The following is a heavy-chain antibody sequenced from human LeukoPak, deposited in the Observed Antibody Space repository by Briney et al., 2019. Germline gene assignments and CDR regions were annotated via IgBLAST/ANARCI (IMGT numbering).Heavy chain of an antibody. J-gene: IGHJ6*02. Sequence: PSETLSLTCTVSGGSISSGSYYWGWIRQPPGKGLEWIGSIYYSGSTYYNPSLKSRVTISVDTSKNQFSLKLSSVTAADTAVYYCARPGVRGPNYYYGMDVWGQGTTVTVSS. D-gene: IGHD3-10*01. V-gene: IGHV4-39*01. CDR3: ARPGVRGPNYYYGMDV. CDR1: GGSISSGSYY. CDR2: IYYSGST.